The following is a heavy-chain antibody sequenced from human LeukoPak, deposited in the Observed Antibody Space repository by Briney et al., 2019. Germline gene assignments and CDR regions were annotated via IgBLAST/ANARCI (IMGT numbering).Heavy chain of an antibody. V-gene: IGHV3-33*01. D-gene: IGHD5-18*01. CDR1: GFTFSSYG. CDR3: ATGRGYSYGYFDY. J-gene: IGHJ4*02. CDR2: IWHDGSKK. Sequence: PGRSLRLSCAASGFTFSSYGMHWVRQAPGKGLEWVAVIWHDGSKKYYADSVKGRFTISRDNSKNMMYLEMNSLRVEDTAVYYCATGRGYSYGYFDYWGQGTLVTVSS.